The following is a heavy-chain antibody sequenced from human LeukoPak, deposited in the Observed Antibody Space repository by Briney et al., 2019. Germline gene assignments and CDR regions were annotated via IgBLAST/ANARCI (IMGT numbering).Heavy chain of an antibody. D-gene: IGHD3-10*01. CDR2: ITTISHYI. V-gene: IGHV3-21*01. CDR3: ARSGGPGTYHQLRYNWFDP. J-gene: IGHJ5*02. CDR1: GFTLSDYH. Sequence: GGSLRLSCAASGFTLSDYHMNWVRQAPGKGLEWLSSITTISHYIYYAGAVRGRFTISRDNAKNSLYLLMNSLRGEDTAVYYCARSGGPGTYHQLRYNWFDPWGQGTLVTVSS.